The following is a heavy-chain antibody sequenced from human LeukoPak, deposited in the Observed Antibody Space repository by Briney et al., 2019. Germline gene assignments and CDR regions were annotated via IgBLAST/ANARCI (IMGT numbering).Heavy chain of an antibody. J-gene: IGHJ4*02. V-gene: IGHV3-21*01. CDR3: ARDLRHPVGGTSY. D-gene: IGHD4-23*01. CDR2: ISPSSNYI. CDR1: GFTFSSYS. Sequence: GGSLRLSCAASGFTFSSYSMNWGRQAPGKGLEWVSSISPSSNYIYYADSVKGRFTISRDNAKTSLYPQMNSLRAEDTAVYYCARDLRHPVGGTSYWGQGTLVTVSS.